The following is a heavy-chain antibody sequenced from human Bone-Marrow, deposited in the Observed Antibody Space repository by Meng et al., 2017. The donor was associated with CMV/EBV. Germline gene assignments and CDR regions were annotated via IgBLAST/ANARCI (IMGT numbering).Heavy chain of an antibody. D-gene: IGHD7-27*01. J-gene: IGHJ4*02. Sequence: GESLKISCAASGFTFSSYEMNWVRQAPGKGLEWVSYISSAGAIYYADSVTGRFTISRDNAKNSLYLQVNSLRAEDTAVYYCARGVSNWVEKRFDYWGQGTLVTVSS. V-gene: IGHV3-48*03. CDR3: ARGVSNWVEKRFDY. CDR1: GFTFSSYE. CDR2: ISSAGAI.